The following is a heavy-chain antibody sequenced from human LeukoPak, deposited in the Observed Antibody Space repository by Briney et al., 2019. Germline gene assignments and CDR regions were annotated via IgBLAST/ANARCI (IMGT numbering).Heavy chain of an antibody. V-gene: IGHV4-61*02. Sequence: SQTLSLTCTVSGDSISSGDYYWSWIRQPAGKGLEWIGRISSSGSTNYNPSLKSRVTISVDTSKNQFSLKLSSVTAADTAVYYCARQTGSGLFILPGGQGTLVTVSS. D-gene: IGHD3/OR15-3a*01. CDR3: ARQTGSGLFILP. CDR1: GDSISSGDYY. J-gene: IGHJ4*02. CDR2: ISSSGST.